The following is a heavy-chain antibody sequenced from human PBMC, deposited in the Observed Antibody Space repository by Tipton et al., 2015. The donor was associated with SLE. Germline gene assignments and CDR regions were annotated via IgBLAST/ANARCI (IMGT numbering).Heavy chain of an antibody. CDR2: INHSGST. D-gene: IGHD2-2*01. CDR1: GGSISSGSYY. Sequence: TLSLTCTVSGGSISSGSYYWSWIRQPPGKGLEWIGEINHSGSTNYNPSLKSRVTISVDTSKNQFSLKLSSVTAADTAVYYCARGVIVVVPAAKKTYWFDPWGQGTLVTVSS. CDR3: ARGVIVVVPAAKKTYWFDP. J-gene: IGHJ5*02. V-gene: IGHV4-39*07.